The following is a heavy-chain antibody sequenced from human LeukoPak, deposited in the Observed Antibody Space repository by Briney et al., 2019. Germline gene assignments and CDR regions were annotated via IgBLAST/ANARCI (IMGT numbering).Heavy chain of an antibody. CDR2: IYYSGST. V-gene: IGHV4-39*01. Sequence: SETLSLTCTVSGGSISSSSYYWGWIRQPPGKGLEWIGSIYYSGSTYYNPSLKSRVTISVDTSKNQFSLKLSSVTAADTAVYYCASTSYYYYYMDVWGKGTTVTISS. CDR1: GGSISSSSYY. D-gene: IGHD2-2*01. CDR3: ASTSYYYYYMDV. J-gene: IGHJ6*03.